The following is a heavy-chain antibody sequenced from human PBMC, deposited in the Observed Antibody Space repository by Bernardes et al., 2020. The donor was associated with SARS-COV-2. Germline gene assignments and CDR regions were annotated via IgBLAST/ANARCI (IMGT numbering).Heavy chain of an antibody. J-gene: IGHJ4*02. CDR2: IRGKANSDAT. Sequence: GGSLRLSCAASGFTLSGSALHWVRQASGQGLEWVGRIRGKANSDATAYGASVKGRFSISRDDSDNTAYLHMNSLKAEDTAVYFCTNGLDNWGQGTLVTVS. CDR1: GFTLSGSA. CDR3: TNGLDN. V-gene: IGHV3-73*01.